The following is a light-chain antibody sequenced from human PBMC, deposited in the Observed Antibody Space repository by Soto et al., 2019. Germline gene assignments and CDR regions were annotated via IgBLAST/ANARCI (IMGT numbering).Light chain of an antibody. Sequence: DVVMTQSPLSLPVTLGQPASISCRSNQSLVHSDGIAYFSWFQQRPGRSPRRLIYKVSNRDSGVPARFSGSGSGTDFALKISRVEAEDVGVYYCMQALQKPCTFGQGTKVDIK. V-gene: IGKV2-30*02. CDR3: MQALQKPCT. J-gene: IGKJ1*01. CDR1: QSLVHSDGIAY. CDR2: KVS.